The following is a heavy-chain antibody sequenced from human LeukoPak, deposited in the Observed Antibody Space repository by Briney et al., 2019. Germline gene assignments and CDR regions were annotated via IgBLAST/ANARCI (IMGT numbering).Heavy chain of an antibody. CDR3: AITFPVRGFFAFDI. V-gene: IGHV4-38-2*02. CDR2: IYYSGST. Sequence: SETLSLTCTVSGYSISSGYYWGWIRQPPGKGLEWIGSIYYSGSTYYNPSLKSRVTISVDTSKNQFSLKLSSVTAADTAVYYCAITFPVRGFFAFDIWGQGTMVTVSS. J-gene: IGHJ3*02. D-gene: IGHD2/OR15-2a*01. CDR1: GYSISSGYY.